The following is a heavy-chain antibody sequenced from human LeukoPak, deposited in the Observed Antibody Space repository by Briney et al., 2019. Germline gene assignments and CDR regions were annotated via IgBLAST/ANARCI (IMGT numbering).Heavy chain of an antibody. CDR2: VHYSGST. D-gene: IGHD3-22*01. Sequence: SETLSLTCTVSGGSISNYYWSWIRQPPGKGLEWLGYVHYSGSTNYNPSLKSRLTISADTSKNQFSLTLTSVTAADTAVYYCARHGGPSGSSGYLYYLDYWGQGTLVTVSS. J-gene: IGHJ4*02. CDR1: GGSISNYY. CDR3: ARHGGPSGSSGYLYYLDY. V-gene: IGHV4-59*08.